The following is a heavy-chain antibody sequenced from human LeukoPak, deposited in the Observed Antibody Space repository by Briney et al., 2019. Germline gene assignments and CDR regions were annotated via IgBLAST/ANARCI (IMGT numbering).Heavy chain of an antibody. CDR2: IYPGDSDT. Sequence: GESLKVSCKGSGYRFSTYWIGWVRQMPGKGLEWMGIIYPGDSDTRYSPSSQGQVTISADKSISTAYLQWSSLRASDTAMYYCARHASAFDIWGQGTMVTVSS. CDR3: ARHASAFDI. CDR1: GYRFSTYW. V-gene: IGHV5-51*01. J-gene: IGHJ3*02.